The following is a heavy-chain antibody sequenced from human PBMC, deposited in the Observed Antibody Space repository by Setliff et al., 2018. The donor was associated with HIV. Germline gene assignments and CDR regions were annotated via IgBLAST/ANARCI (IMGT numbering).Heavy chain of an antibody. CDR1: GDSISSSYY. V-gene: IGHV4-4*08. CDR3: ARGYSSSWYDS. CDR2: IYTSGST. J-gene: IGHJ5*01. D-gene: IGHD6-13*01. Sequence: PSETLSLTCTVSGDSISSSYYWTWIRQPPGKGLEWIGYIYTSGSTNYNPSLKNRVTISVDTSKNQFSLRLRSVTAADTAVYYCARGYSSSWYDSWGQGTLVTVSS.